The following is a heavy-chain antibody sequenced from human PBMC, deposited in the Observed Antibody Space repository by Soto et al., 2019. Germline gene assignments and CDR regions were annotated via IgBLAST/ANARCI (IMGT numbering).Heavy chain of an antibody. CDR1: GGTFSSYT. Sequence: QVQLVQSGADVKKPGSSVKVSCKASGGTFSSYTISWVRQAPGQGLEWMGRIIPILGVTNYAHKFQGRVTITADKSTSTAYMELSSLRSEDTAVYYCAINYYDTAPYWGQGTMVTVSS. CDR2: IIPILGVT. D-gene: IGHD3-22*01. CDR3: AINYYDTAPY. J-gene: IGHJ3*01. V-gene: IGHV1-69*02.